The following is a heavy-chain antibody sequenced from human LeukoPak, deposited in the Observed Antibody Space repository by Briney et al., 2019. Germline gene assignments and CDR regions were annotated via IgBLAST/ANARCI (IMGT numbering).Heavy chain of an antibody. CDR3: ARDDFWSGYQDY. V-gene: IGHV4-61*02. D-gene: IGHD3-3*01. Sequence: SETLSLTXTVSGGSISSVNYYWSWIRQPAGKGLEWIGRIYTSGSTNYNPSLKSRVTISVDTSKNQFSLQLTSVTAADTAVYYCARDDFWSGYQDYWGQGALVTASS. J-gene: IGHJ4*02. CDR1: GGSISSVNYY. CDR2: IYTSGST.